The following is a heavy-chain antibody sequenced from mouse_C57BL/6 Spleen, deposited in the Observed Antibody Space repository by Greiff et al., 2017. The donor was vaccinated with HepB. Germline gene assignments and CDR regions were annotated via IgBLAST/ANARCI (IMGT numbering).Heavy chain of an antibody. CDR1: GYTFTSYG. CDR3: ARDGLGSPAY. V-gene: IGHV1-81*01. D-gene: IGHD1-1*01. CDR2: IYPRSGNT. Sequence: VQLQQSGAELARPGASVKLSCKASGYTFTSYGISWVKQRTGQGLEWIGEIYPRSGNTYYNEKFKGKATLTAAKSSSTAYMGLRSLTSEDSAVYFGARDGLGSPAYGGQGTLVTVSA. J-gene: IGHJ3*01.